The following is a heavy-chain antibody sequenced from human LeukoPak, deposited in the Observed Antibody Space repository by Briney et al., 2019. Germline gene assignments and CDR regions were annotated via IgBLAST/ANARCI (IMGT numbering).Heavy chain of an antibody. Sequence: GGSLRLSCAASGFTFSVYAMHWVRQAPGKGLEWVAHIWFDGSKQYYAESVKGRFTISRDNSKNTVYLQLNSLRAEDTAVYYCARVGGTFFWYFDLWGRGTLVTVSS. CDR3: ARVGGTFFWYFDL. CDR2: IWFDGSKQ. J-gene: IGHJ2*01. CDR1: GFTFSVYA. V-gene: IGHV3-33*01.